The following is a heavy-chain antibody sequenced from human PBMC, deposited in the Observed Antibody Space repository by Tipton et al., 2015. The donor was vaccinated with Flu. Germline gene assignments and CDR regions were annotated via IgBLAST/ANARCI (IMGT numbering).Heavy chain of an antibody. CDR2: ISGSSSNI. Sequence: SLRLSCAASGFIFNNHRMHWVRQAPGKGLEWVSSISGSSSNIYYADSVKGRFTIPRDNAKNSLYLQMNSLRAEDTAVYYCASGDYWGQGTLVTVSS. CDR3: ASGDY. V-gene: IGHV3-21*01. J-gene: IGHJ4*02. CDR1: GFIFNNHR.